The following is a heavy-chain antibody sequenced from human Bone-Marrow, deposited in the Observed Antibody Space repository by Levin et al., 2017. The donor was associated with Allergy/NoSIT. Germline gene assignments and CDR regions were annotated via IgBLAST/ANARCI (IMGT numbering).Heavy chain of an antibody. Sequence: PCASSGFAFSGYWMAWVRQAARPPLQWVLNINRDGGDGYYVDSVKGRFTISRDNARNSLDLQMNSLRVEDTAVYYCARNGAWSFEFWGQGTLVTVSS. CDR1: GFAFSGYW. V-gene: IGHV3-7*01. CDR3: ARNGAWSFEF. J-gene: IGHJ4*02. D-gene: IGHD2-8*01. CDR2: INRDGGDG.